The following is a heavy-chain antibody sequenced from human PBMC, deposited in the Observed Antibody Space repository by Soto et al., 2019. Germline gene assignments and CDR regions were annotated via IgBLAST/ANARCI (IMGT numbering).Heavy chain of an antibody. CDR3: AREWGCSSTSCYPSWFDP. CDR1: GGSISSGGYY. D-gene: IGHD2-2*01. Sequence: SETLSLTCTVSGGSISSGGYYWSWIRQHPGKGLEWIGYIYYSGSTYYNPSLKSRVTISVDTSKNQFSLKLSSVAAADTAVYYCAREWGCSSTSCYPSWFDPWGQGTLVTVSS. CDR2: IYYSGST. J-gene: IGHJ5*02. V-gene: IGHV4-31*03.